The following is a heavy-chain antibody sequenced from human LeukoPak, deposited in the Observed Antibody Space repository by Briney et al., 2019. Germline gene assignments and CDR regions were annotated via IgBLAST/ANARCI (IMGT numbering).Heavy chain of an antibody. Sequence: PSETLSLTCSVPGGSISSSSYYWGWIRPSPRKGLEWIGSMYYRGTTYENSSLKRRLTLSIDTSNNQSSLKLTSVTAADTAVYFCAREYSRSVVAGSRPDLWGQGLLVTVSS. V-gene: IGHV4-39*02. CDR2: MYYRGTT. D-gene: IGHD2-21*01. CDR3: AREYSRSVVAGSRPDL. J-gene: IGHJ4*02. CDR1: GGSISSSSYY.